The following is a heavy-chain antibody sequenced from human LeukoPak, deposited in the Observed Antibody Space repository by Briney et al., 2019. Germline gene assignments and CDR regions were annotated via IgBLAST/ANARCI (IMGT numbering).Heavy chain of an antibody. D-gene: IGHD3-22*01. CDR3: AKAMATYHYDTSGYYFDS. J-gene: IGHJ4*02. CDR2: TNWNSDST. Sequence: PGWSLRLSCEAAGFNFDDHAMHWVRQAPGKGLEWVSGTNWNSDSTGYADSVKGRFTISRDNAKNSLFLQINSVRAEDTAVYYCAKAMATYHYDTSGYYFDSWGPGTAVSVSS. CDR1: GFNFDDHA. V-gene: IGHV3-9*01.